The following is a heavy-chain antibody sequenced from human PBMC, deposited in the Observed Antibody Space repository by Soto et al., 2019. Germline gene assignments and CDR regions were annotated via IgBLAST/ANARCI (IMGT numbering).Heavy chain of an antibody. CDR3: ARDTRSSSDPYYYYYFCMDV. V-gene: IGHV1-69*13. J-gene: IGHJ6*02. CDR1: GGTFSSYA. CDR2: IIPIFGTA. Sequence: SVKVSCKASGGTFSSYAISWVRQAPGQGLEWMGGIIPIFGTANYAQKFQGRVTITADESTSTAYMELSSLRSEDTAVYYCARDTRSSSDPYYYYYFCMDVWGQGTTVTVSS. D-gene: IGHD6-6*01.